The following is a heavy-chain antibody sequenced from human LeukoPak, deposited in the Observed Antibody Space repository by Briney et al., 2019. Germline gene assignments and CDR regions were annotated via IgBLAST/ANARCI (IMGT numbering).Heavy chain of an antibody. D-gene: IGHD6-13*01. CDR2: IYYSGST. V-gene: IGHV4-39*07. Sequence: PSETLSLTCTVSGGSISSSSYYWGCIRQPPGKGLECIGSIYYSGSTYYNPSLKSRVTISVDTSKNQFSLKLSSVTAADTAVYYCASPYSSSWYFQHWGQGTLVTVSS. CDR3: ASPYSSSWYFQH. CDR1: GGSISSSSYY. J-gene: IGHJ1*01.